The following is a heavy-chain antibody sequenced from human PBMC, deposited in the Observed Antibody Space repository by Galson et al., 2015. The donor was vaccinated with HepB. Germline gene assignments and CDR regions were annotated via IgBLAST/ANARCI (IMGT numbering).Heavy chain of an antibody. V-gene: IGHV3-33*08. CDR1: GFTFSSYG. D-gene: IGHD4-17*01. J-gene: IGHJ2*01. Sequence: SLRLSCAASGFTFSSYGTHWVRQAPGKGLEWVAVIWYDGSNKYYADSVKGRFTISRDNFKKMVYLQMNSLRAEDTAVYYCARDRVLRSLGYWYFDLWGRGTLVTVSS. CDR2: IWYDGSNK. CDR3: ARDRVLRSLGYWYFDL.